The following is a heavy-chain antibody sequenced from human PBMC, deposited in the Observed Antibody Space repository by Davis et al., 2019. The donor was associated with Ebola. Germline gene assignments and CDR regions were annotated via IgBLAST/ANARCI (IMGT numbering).Heavy chain of an antibody. V-gene: IGHV1-46*01. CDR1: GYTFTSYY. CDR3: AREPGVTVTTIFIFYYGMDV. J-gene: IGHJ6*02. D-gene: IGHD4-17*01. CDR2: INPSGGST. Sequence: ASVKVSCKASGYTFTSYYMHWVRQAPGQGLEWMGIINPSGGSTSYAQKFQGRVTMTRDTSTSTVYMELSSLRSEDTAVYYCAREPGVTVTTIFIFYYGMDVWGQGTTVTVSS.